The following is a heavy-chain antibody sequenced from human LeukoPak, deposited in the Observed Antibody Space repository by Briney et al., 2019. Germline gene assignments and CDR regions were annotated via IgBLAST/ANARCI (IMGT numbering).Heavy chain of an antibody. CDR3: ARGPHVLRFLEWSAPHRSSPHYYYGMDV. D-gene: IGHD3-3*01. Sequence: KASETLSLTCAVYGGSFSGYYWSWIRQPPGKRLEWIGEINHSGSTNYNPSLKSRVTISVDTSKNQFSLKLSSVTAADTAVYYCARGPHVLRFLEWSAPHRSSPHYYYGMDVWGQGTTVTVSS. J-gene: IGHJ6*02. CDR1: GGSFSGYY. V-gene: IGHV4-34*01. CDR2: INHSGST.